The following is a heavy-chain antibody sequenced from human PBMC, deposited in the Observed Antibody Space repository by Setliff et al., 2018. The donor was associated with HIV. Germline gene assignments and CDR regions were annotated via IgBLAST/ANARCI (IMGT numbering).Heavy chain of an antibody. D-gene: IGHD3-3*01. CDR3: ARGPLFGDQYYPYHYMDV. J-gene: IGHJ6*03. V-gene: IGHV1-3*03. CDR2: INTANGNT. Sequence: ASVKVSCKASGYTFRTYGIHWMRQAPGQRLEYLGWINTANGNTKYSQDLQGRVSITSDTSASTSYMELSSLRSQVMAVYYCARGPLFGDQYYPYHYMDVWGKGTTVTVSS. CDR1: GYTFRTYG.